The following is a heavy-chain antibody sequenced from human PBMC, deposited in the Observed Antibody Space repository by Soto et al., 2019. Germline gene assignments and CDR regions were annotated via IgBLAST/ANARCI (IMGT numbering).Heavy chain of an antibody. J-gene: IGHJ4*02. CDR3: ARGAGGNFYFDY. CDR1: GGSINRGGYY. CDR2: GYYSGST. Sequence: QVQLQESGPGLGKPSQTLSLTCTVSGGSINRGGYYWTWIRQHPGKGLEWIGSGYYSGSTNYNPSLKSRVTISVDTSKNQFSLKLSSVSAADTAVYYCARGAGGNFYFDYWGQGTLVTVSS. D-gene: IGHD2-21*02. V-gene: IGHV4-31*03.